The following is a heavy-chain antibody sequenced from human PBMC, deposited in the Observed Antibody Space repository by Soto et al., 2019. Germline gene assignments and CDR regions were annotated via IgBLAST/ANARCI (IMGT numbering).Heavy chain of an antibody. Sequence: QVQLQESGPGLVKPSQTLSLTCTVSGGSISSGGYYWSWIRQHPGKGLEWIGYIYYSGSTYYNPSLKSRVTISVDTSKNQFSLKLSSVTAADTAVYYCARDKVVTAIPNYYYYYGMDVWGQGTTVTVSS. V-gene: IGHV4-31*03. J-gene: IGHJ6*02. CDR2: IYYSGST. CDR1: GGSISSGGYY. CDR3: ARDKVVTAIPNYYYYYGMDV. D-gene: IGHD2-21*02.